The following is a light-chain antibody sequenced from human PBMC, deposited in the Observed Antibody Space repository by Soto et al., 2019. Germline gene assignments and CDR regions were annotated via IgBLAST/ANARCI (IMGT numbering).Light chain of an antibody. CDR3: QHYYNYPWT. CDR2: DAS. J-gene: IGKJ1*01. CDR1: QSISTW. V-gene: IGKV1-5*01. Sequence: DIQMTQSPSSLSASVGDRVSITCRASQSISTWLAWYQQQPGGAPRLLIYDASSLQSGVPSRFSGNGSGTEFTLTISSLQPDDFSSYYCQHYYNYPWTFCQGTKV.